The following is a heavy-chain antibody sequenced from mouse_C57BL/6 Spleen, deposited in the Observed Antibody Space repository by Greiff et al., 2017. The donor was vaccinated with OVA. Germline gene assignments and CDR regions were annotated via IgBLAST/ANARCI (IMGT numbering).Heavy chain of an antibody. V-gene: IGHV1-53*01. CDR3: APYSNYGAMDY. CDR2: INPSNGGT. Sequence: QVQLQQPRPELVKPGASVKLSCKASGYTFTSYWMHWVKQRPGQGLEWIGNINPSNGGTNYNEKFKSKATLTVDKSSSTAYMQLSSLTSEDSAVYYCAPYSNYGAMDYWGQGTSVTVSS. J-gene: IGHJ4*01. D-gene: IGHD2-5*01. CDR1: GYTFTSYW.